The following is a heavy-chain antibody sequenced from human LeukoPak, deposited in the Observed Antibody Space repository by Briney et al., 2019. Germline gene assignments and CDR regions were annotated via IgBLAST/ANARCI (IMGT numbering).Heavy chain of an antibody. J-gene: IGHJ4*02. CDR1: GFTFSSYS. CDR2: ISSSSSYI. D-gene: IGHD6-19*01. CDR3: AAPTIAVARH. V-gene: IGHV3-21*01. Sequence: PGGSLRLSCAASGFTFSSYSMNWVRQAPGKVLEWGSSISSSSSYIYYADSVKGRFTISRDNAKNSLYLQMNSLRAEDTAVYYCAAPTIAVARHWGQGTLVTVSS.